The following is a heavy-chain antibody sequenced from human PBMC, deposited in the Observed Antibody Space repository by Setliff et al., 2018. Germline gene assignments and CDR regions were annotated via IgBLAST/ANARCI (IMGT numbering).Heavy chain of an antibody. CDR3: ARGAGGIWQWGYYFDY. J-gene: IGHJ4*02. CDR1: GYTFTGYY. Sequence: ASVNVSCKASGYTFTGYYMHWVRQAPGQGLEWMGWINPNSGGTNYAQKFQGWVTMTRDTSISTAYMELSRLRSDDTAVYYCARGAGGIWQWGYYFDYWGQGTLVTVSS. D-gene: IGHD6-19*01. CDR2: INPNSGGT. V-gene: IGHV1-2*04.